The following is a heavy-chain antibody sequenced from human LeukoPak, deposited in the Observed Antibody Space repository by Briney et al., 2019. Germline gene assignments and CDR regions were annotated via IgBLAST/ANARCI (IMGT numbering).Heavy chain of an antibody. CDR2: INHSGST. D-gene: IGHD6-13*01. V-gene: IGHV4-34*01. J-gene: IGHJ5*02. CDR3: ARKYSSSWIGRWFDP. Sequence: SETLSLTCAVYGGSFSGYYWSWIRQPPGKALEWIGEINHSGSTNYNPSLKSRVTISVDTSKNQFSLKLSSVTAADTAVYYCARKYSSSWIGRWFDPWGQGTLVTVSS. CDR1: GGSFSGYY.